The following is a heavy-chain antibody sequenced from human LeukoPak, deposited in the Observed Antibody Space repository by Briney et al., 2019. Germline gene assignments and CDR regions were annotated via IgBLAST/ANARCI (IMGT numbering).Heavy chain of an antibody. J-gene: IGHJ6*03. CDR2: IIPIFGTA. CDR1: GGTFSSYA. CDR3: ARSGDFIGRSQYYMDV. V-gene: IGHV1-69*05. Sequence: SVKVSCKASGGTFSSYAISWGRQAPGQGLEWMGGIIPIFGTANYAQKFQVRVTITTDESTSTAYMQLSSLRSEDTAVYYCARSGDFIGRSQYYMDVWGKGTKVTVSS. D-gene: IGHD1-26*01.